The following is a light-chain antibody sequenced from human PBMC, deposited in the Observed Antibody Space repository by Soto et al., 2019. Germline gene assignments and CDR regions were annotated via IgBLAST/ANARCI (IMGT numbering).Light chain of an antibody. Sequence: VMTQSPLSLPVTLGQPASISCRSSQSLLYTDGNTYLSWFQQRPGQSPRRLIYEVSNRNSGVPDRFSCSGSGTDFTLKISRVEAKDVGVYYCMQGSYWPRTFGQGTKVEIK. CDR2: EVS. CDR1: QSLLYTDGNTY. V-gene: IGKV2-30*01. CDR3: MQGSYWPRT. J-gene: IGKJ1*01.